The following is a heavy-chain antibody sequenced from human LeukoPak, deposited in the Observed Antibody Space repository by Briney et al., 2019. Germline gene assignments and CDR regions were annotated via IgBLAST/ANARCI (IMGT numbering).Heavy chain of an antibody. CDR2: ISYGGSNK. D-gene: IGHD6-19*01. Sequence: PGRSLRLSCAASGFTFNSYAMHWVRQAPGKGLEWVARISYGGSNKYYADSVKGRFTIYRDNSKNTLYLQMNSLRAEDTAVYYCAKDRDSSGWYGFDYWGQGTLVTVSS. CDR1: GFTFNSYA. V-gene: IGHV3-30*18. J-gene: IGHJ4*02. CDR3: AKDRDSSGWYGFDY.